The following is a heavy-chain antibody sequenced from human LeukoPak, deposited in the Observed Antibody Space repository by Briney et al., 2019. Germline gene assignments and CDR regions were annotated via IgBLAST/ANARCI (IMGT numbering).Heavy chain of an antibody. CDR1: GGSISSYY. CDR2: IYYSGST. CDR3: ARADRGIAAAGANYYYYMDV. V-gene: IGHV4-59*12. J-gene: IGHJ6*03. D-gene: IGHD6-13*01. Sequence: SETLSLTCTVSGGSISSYYWSWIRQPPGKGLEWIGYIYYSGSTNYNPSLKSRVTISVDTSKNQFSLKLSSVTAADTAVYYCARADRGIAAAGANYYYYMDVWGKGTTVTVSS.